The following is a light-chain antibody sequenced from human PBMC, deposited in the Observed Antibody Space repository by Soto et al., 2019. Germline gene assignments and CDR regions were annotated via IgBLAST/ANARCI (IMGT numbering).Light chain of an antibody. CDR3: SSYTSSTTYV. Sequence: QSALTQPASVSASPGQSITISCTGTSSDVAGYNYVSWYLHHPGKAPKLMIYEVSSRPSGVSNRVSGSKSGNTASLTISGLQAEDEADYYCSSYTSSTTYVFGTATKVTVL. V-gene: IGLV2-14*01. CDR1: SSDVAGYNY. CDR2: EVS. J-gene: IGLJ1*01.